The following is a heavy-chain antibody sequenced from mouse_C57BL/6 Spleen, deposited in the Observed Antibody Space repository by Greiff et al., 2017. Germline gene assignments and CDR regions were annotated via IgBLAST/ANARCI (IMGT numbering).Heavy chain of an antibody. D-gene: IGHD2-4*01. Sequence: VQLQQSGPGLVQPSQSLSITCTVSGFSLTSYGVHWVRQSPGKGLEWLGVIWSGGSTDYNAAFISRLSISKDNSKSQVFFKMNSLQADDTAIYYCARYDYDDPSYYYAMDYWGQGTSVTVSS. CDR3: ARYDYDDPSYYYAMDY. CDR2: IWSGGST. J-gene: IGHJ4*01. CDR1: GFSLTSYG. V-gene: IGHV2-2*01.